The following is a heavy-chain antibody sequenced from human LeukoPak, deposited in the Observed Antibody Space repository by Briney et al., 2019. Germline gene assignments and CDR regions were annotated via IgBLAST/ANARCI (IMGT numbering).Heavy chain of an antibody. CDR2: IYYSGST. J-gene: IGHJ3*02. CDR3: ARVGTYYYDSSGSRNSFDI. Sequence: SETLSLTCTVSGGSISSYYWSWIRQPPGKGLEWIGYIYYSGSTNYNPSLKSRVTISVDTSKNQFSLKLSSVTAADTAVYYCARVGTYYYDSSGSRNSFDIWGQGTMVTVSS. D-gene: IGHD3-22*01. CDR1: GGSISSYY. V-gene: IGHV4-59*01.